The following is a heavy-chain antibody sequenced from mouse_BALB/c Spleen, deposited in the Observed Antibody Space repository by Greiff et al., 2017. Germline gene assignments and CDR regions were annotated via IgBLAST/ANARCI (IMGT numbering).Heavy chain of an antibody. CDR3: ARSRRGDY. J-gene: IGHJ2*01. V-gene: IGHV14-3*02. Sequence: VQLKQSGAELVKPGASVKLSCTASGFNIKDTYMHWVKQRPEQGLEWIGRIDPANGNTKYDPKFQGKATITADTSSNTAYLQLSSLTSEDTAVYYCARSRRGDYWGQGTTLTVSS. CDR2: IDPANGNT. CDR1: GFNIKDTY.